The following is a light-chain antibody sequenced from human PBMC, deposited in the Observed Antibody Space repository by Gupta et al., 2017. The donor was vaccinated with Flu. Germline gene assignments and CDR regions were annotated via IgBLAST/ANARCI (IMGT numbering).Light chain of an antibody. CDR2: DDS. CDR1: TIGSKS. Sequence: TARITCGGDTIGSKSVHWYQQKPGQAPVVVVYDDSDRPSGIPERFSGSNSGNMATLIISRVEAGDEADYYCQVWDTSGDHGYVFGAGTKLTVL. CDR3: QVWDTSGDHGYV. J-gene: IGLJ1*01. V-gene: IGLV3-21*02.